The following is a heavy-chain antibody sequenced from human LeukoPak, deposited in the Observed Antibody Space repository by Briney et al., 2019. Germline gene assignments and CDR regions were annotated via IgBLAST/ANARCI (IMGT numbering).Heavy chain of an antibody. Sequence: GGSLRLSCAASGFTFSSYWMTWVRQAPGKGLQWVANIKEDGSEIYYVDSVKGRFTISRDNAKNSLYLQMNSLRAEDTALYYCAKGVYSYPAWGQGTLVTVSS. J-gene: IGHJ5*02. CDR2: IKEDGSEI. CDR3: AKGVYSYPA. V-gene: IGHV3-7*01. CDR1: GFTFSSYW. D-gene: IGHD5-18*01.